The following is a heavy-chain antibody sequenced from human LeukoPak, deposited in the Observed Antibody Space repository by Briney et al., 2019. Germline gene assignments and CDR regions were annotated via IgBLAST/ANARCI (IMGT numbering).Heavy chain of an antibody. D-gene: IGHD3-22*01. CDR1: GGSSNNYY. CDR3: ASESGYYYDTSGYTFDY. Sequence: PSETLSLTCTVSGGSSNNYYWSWIRQSAGKGLEWIGRIYTNGSTNYNPSLKSRVSMSVDTSKNQFSLRLRSVTAADTAVYYCASESGYYYDTSGYTFDYWGQGILVTVSS. V-gene: IGHV4-4*07. CDR2: IYTNGST. J-gene: IGHJ4*02.